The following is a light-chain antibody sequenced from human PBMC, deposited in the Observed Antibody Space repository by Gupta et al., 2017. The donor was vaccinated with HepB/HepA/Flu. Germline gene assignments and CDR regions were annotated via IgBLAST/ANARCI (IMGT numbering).Light chain of an antibody. CDR2: DAS. CDR1: QSISYY. V-gene: IGKV3-11*01. J-gene: IGKJ1*01. Sequence: EIVLTQSPATLSLSPGERATLSCRSSQSISYYVAWYQQKPGQAPRLLIYDASRRATGITARFSGSGSGTDFTLIINSLEPEDFAVYYCQQRSDWPRTFGQGTKMEI. CDR3: QQRSDWPRT.